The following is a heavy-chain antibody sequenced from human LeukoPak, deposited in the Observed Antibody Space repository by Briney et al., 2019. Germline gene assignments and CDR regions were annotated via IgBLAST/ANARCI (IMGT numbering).Heavy chain of an antibody. J-gene: IGHJ6*03. Sequence: SVKVSCKASGGTFSSYAISWVRQAPGQGLEWIGGIIPIFGTANYAQKLQGRVTITTDESTSTAYMEVSSLRSEDTAVYYCARGGARQLVPPEGYYYYMDVWGKGTTVTVSS. D-gene: IGHD6-6*01. CDR1: GGTFSSYA. V-gene: IGHV1-69*05. CDR3: ARGGARQLVPPEGYYYYMDV. CDR2: IIPIFGTA.